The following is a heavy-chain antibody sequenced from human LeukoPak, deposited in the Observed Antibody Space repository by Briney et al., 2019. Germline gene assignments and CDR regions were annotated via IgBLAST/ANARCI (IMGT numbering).Heavy chain of an antibody. J-gene: IGHJ1*01. CDR1: GYTFTGYY. Sequence: GASVKVSCKASGYTFTGYYMHWVRQAPGQGLEWMGIINPSGGSTSYAQKFQGRVTMTRDTSTSTVYMELSSLRSEDTAVYYCARGGVGSIVGATTDDFQHWGQGTLVTVSS. CDR3: ARGGVGSIVGATTDDFQH. CDR2: INPSGGST. V-gene: IGHV1-46*01. D-gene: IGHD1-26*01.